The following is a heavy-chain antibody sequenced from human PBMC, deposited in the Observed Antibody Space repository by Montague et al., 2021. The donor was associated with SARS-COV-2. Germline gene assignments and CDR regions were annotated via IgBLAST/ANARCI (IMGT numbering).Heavy chain of an antibody. CDR1: GFTFSTYS. D-gene: IGHD2-21*01. Sequence: SLRLSCAASGFTFSTYSMNWVRQAPGKGLEWVSAINPRSSYIYYTDSVKGRLTISRDNAKNPLYLQMNSLRAEDTALYYCVRDGAERSFAVVSGIDFDSWGQGTLVTVSS. CDR3: VRDGAERSFAVVSGIDFDS. V-gene: IGHV3-21*01. CDR2: INPRSSYI. J-gene: IGHJ4*02.